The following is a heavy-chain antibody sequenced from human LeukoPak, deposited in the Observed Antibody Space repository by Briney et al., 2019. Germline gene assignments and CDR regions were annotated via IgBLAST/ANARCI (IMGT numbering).Heavy chain of an antibody. V-gene: IGHV4-61*02. CDR3: ARGRNLRVYFDI. CDR1: GDSLNNGRYY. D-gene: IGHD1-14*01. Sequence: SETLSLTCTVSGDSLNNGRYYWTWVRQPAGKSLEWIGRVYSRGSPNYNSSLKSRVSISIDKSRKQVSLKMNSMTAADTAVYYCARGRNLRVYFDIWGQGTIVTVSS. J-gene: IGHJ3*02. CDR2: VYSRGSP.